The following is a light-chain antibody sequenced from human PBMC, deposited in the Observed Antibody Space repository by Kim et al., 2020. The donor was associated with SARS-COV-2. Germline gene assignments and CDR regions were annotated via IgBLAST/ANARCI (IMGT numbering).Light chain of an antibody. V-gene: IGKV1-33*01. CDR1: QDISYR. J-gene: IGKJ2*01. CDR2: DAS. CDR3: MQYDELPYT. Sequence: AFAGDRVTIPCRASQDISYRLHWYQQKPGKAPKVVIADASNLQSGAPSRFSGSGSGTEFTFSIDNLQPEDIATYYCMQYDELPYTFGRGTKLEI.